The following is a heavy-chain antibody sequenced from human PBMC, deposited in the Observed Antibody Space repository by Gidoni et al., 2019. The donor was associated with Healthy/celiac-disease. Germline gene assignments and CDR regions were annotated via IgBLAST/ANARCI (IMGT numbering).Heavy chain of an antibody. D-gene: IGHD3-3*01. CDR3: VRYDYDFWSGYAFDAFDI. J-gene: IGHJ3*02. Sequence: QLQLQESGPGLVKPSETLSLTCTVSGGSISSSSYYCGWIRQPPAKGLEWIGSIYYSGSTYYNPSLKSRVTISVDTSKNQFSLKLSSVTAADTAVYYCVRYDYDFWSGYAFDAFDIWGQGTMVTVSS. CDR1: GGSISSSSYY. CDR2: IYYSGST. V-gene: IGHV4-39*01.